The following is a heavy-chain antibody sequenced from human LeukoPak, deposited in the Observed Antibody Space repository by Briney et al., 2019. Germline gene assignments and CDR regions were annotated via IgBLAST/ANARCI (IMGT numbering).Heavy chain of an antibody. V-gene: IGHV3-48*03. CDR1: GFTFSSYE. CDR2: ISSSGSTI. J-gene: IGHJ4*02. D-gene: IGHD1-1*01. Sequence: GGSLRLSCAASGFTFSSYEMNWVRQAPGKGLEWVSYISSSGSTIYYADSVKGRFNISRDNSKNTLYLQMNSLRAEDTAVYYCAIDVNWDYWGQGTLVTVSS. CDR3: AIDVNWDY.